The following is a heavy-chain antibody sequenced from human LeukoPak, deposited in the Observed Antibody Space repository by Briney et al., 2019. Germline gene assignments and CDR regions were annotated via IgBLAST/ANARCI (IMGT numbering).Heavy chain of an antibody. CDR2: ISWNSGST. D-gene: IGHD2-15*01. V-gene: IGHV3-9*01. Sequence: GGSLRLSCAASGFTFDDYAMHWVRHAPGKGLEWVSGISWNSGSTDYADSVKGRFTISRDNAKNSLYLQMNSLRAEDTAVYYCAKLWKGYCSGGSCYGDAFDIWGQGTMVTVSS. CDR3: AKLWKGYCSGGSCYGDAFDI. J-gene: IGHJ3*02. CDR1: GFTFDDYA.